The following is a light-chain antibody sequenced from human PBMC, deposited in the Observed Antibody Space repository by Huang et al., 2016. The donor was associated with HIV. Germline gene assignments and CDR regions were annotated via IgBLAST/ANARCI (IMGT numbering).Light chain of an antibody. J-gene: IGKJ4*01. CDR2: DTS. V-gene: IGKV3D-15*01. CDR1: QNVRNN. Sequence: EIKMTHSPATLSVSPGGRVTLSCRASQNVRNNLAWYQQKTGQAPRLLIYDTSTRASVIPARFSGSGSGTEFTLTISGLQSEDFAIDYCQQYDKWPPGLTFGGGTKVEI. CDR3: QQYDKWPPGLT.